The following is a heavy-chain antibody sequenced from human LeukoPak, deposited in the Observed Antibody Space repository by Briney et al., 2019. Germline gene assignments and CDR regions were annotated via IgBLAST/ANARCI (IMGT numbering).Heavy chain of an antibody. V-gene: IGHV3-11*01. D-gene: IGHD6-25*01. CDR3: AKDSAAAPRYYFDY. CDR1: GFTFSDYY. Sequence: GGSLRLSCAASGFTFSDYYMSWIRQAPGKGLEWVSYISSSGSTIYYADSVKGRFTISRDNAKNSLYLQMNSLRAEDTAVYYCAKDSAAAPRYYFDYWGQGTQVTVSS. J-gene: IGHJ4*02. CDR2: ISSSGSTI.